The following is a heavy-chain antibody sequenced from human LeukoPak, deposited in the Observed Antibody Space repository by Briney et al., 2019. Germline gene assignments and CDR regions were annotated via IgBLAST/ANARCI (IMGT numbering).Heavy chain of an antibody. Sequence: PSETLSLTCAVYGGSFSGYYWSWIRQPPGKGLEWIGEINHSGSTNYNPSLKSRVTISVDTSKNQFSLKLSSVTAADTAVYYCAGGGNPPFDYWGQGTLVTVSS. D-gene: IGHD4-23*01. CDR2: INHSGST. J-gene: IGHJ4*02. V-gene: IGHV4-34*01. CDR1: GGSFSGYY. CDR3: AGGGNPPFDY.